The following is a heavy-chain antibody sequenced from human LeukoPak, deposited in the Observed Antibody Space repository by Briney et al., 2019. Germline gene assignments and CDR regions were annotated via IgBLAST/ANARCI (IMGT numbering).Heavy chain of an antibody. CDR2: INHSGST. J-gene: IGHJ6*02. V-gene: IGHV4-34*01. D-gene: IGHD3-10*01. Sequence: PSETLSLTCAVYGGFFSGYYWSWIRQPPGKGLEWIGEINHSGSTNYNPSLKSRVTISVDTSKNQFSLKLSSVTAADTAVYYCASRRYYYGSGSYSLYYGMDVWGQGTTVTVSS. CDR1: GGFFSGYY. CDR3: ASRRYYYGSGSYSLYYGMDV.